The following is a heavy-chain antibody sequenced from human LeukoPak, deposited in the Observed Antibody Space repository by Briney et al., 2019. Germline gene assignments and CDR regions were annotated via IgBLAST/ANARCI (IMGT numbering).Heavy chain of an antibody. Sequence: PSETLSLTCAVYGGSFSGYYWSWIRQPPGKGLEWIGEINHSGSTNYNPSLKSRVTISVDTSKNQFSLKLSSVTAVDTAVYYCARDHYGDPIDYWGQGTLVTVSS. CDR1: GGSFSGYY. CDR2: INHSGST. J-gene: IGHJ4*02. CDR3: ARDHYGDPIDY. D-gene: IGHD4-17*01. V-gene: IGHV4-34*01.